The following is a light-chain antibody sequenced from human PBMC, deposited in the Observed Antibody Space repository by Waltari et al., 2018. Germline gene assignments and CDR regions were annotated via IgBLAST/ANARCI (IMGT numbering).Light chain of an antibody. V-gene: IGKV1-5*03. CDR3: QQYSSHYT. Sequence: DIQMTQSPSTLSASVGDRVTITCRASQSILTWLAWYQQKPGKAPKLLIYKASNLQSGVPCSFSGSGSGTEFTLTISSLQPDDFATYYCQQYSSHYTFGQGTKLEIK. CDR2: KAS. CDR1: QSILTW. J-gene: IGKJ2*01.